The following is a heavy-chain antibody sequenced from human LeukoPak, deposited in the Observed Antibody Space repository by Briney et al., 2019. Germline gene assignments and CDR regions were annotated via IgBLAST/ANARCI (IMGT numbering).Heavy chain of an antibody. CDR1: GFTFSSYW. Sequence: GGSLRLSCAASGFTFSSYWMSWVRQAPGKGLEWVANIKQDGSEKYYVDSVKGRFTISRDNAKNSLYLQMNSLRAEDTAVYYCGREPYSSGRWWYFDYWGQGTLVTVSS. D-gene: IGHD6-19*01. V-gene: IGHV3-7*01. J-gene: IGHJ4*02. CDR2: IKQDGSEK. CDR3: GREPYSSGRWWYFDY.